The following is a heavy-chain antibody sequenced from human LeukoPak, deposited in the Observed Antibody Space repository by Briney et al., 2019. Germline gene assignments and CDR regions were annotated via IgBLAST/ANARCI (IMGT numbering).Heavy chain of an antibody. V-gene: IGHV4-38-2*02. CDR3: ARANYYDSSGYSRGAFDI. Sequence: SETLSLTCTVSGYSISSGYYWGWIRQPPGKGLEWIGSIYHSGSTDYNPSLKSRVTISVDTSKNQFSLKLRSVTAADTAVYYCARANYYDSSGYSRGAFDIWGHGTMVTVSS. CDR1: GYSISSGYY. CDR2: IYHSGST. J-gene: IGHJ3*02. D-gene: IGHD3-22*01.